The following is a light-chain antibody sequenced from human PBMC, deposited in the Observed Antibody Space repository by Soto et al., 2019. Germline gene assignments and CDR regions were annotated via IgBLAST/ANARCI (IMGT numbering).Light chain of an antibody. V-gene: IGLV3-1*01. CDR1: NLDDKY. CDR2: HDS. Sequence: SYELTQPPSVSVSPRQTASITCSGDNLDDKYVSWYQQKPGQSPVLVIYHDSKRPSGIPERFSGSNSGNTASLTISGTQAIDEADYYCQVWHSTTYVFGTGTKGTVL. CDR3: QVWHSTTYV. J-gene: IGLJ1*01.